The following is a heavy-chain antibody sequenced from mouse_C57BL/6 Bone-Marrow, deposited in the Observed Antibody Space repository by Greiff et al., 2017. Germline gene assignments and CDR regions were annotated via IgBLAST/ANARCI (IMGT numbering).Heavy chain of an antibody. J-gene: IGHJ2*01. CDR1: GYTFTSYW. CDR3: AIPLYYYGSSYGY. D-gene: IGHD1-1*01. CDR2: IHPSDSDT. Sequence: QVQLQQPGAELVKPGASVKVSCKASGYTFTSYWMHWVKQRPGQGLEWIGRIHPSDSDTNYNQKFKGKATLTVDKSSSPAYMQLSSLTSEDSAVYYCAIPLYYYGSSYGYWGQGTTLTVSS. V-gene: IGHV1-74*01.